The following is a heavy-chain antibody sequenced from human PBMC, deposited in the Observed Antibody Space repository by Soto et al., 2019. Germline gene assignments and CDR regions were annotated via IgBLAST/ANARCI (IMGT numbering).Heavy chain of an antibody. J-gene: IGHJ6*02. Sequence: EVQLVESGGGLVKPGGSLRLSCAASGFTFRSYSMNWVRQAPGKGLEWVSSISSSSSYIYYADSVKGRFTISRDNAKNSLYLQMNSLRAEDTAVYYCARHGDRPSDYYYGMDVWGQGTTVTVSS. D-gene: IGHD4-17*01. CDR1: GFTFRSYS. CDR3: ARHGDRPSDYYYGMDV. V-gene: IGHV3-21*01. CDR2: ISSSSSYI.